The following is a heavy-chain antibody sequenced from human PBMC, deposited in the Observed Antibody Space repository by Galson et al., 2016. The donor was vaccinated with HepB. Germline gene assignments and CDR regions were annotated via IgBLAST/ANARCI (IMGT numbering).Heavy chain of an antibody. CDR3: ARAGGFYQLLFYYYYGMDV. V-gene: IGHV4-39*01. CDR2: VSSGGAT. J-gene: IGHJ6*02. CDR1: GGSGVKTCHL. D-gene: IGHD2-2*01. Sequence: ETLSLTCTAFGGSGVKTCHLVKYIRQAPRKGLKWIGMVSSGGATDYKSSLKSRVSISGDTSKKQFSLRLNSVTAADTAVYYCARAGGFYQLLFYYYYGMDVWGQGTTVTVSS.